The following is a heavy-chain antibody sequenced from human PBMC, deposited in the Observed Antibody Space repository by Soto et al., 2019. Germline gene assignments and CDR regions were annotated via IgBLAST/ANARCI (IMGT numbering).Heavy chain of an antibody. V-gene: IGHV3-30-3*01. CDR3: ARGDDSPGWVAFDI. D-gene: IGHD3-22*01. CDR1: GFTFSSYA. Sequence: QAGGSLRLSCAASGFTFSSYAMHWVRQAPGKGLEWVAVISYDGSNKYYADSVKGRFTISRDNSKNTLYLQMNSLRAEDTAVYYCARGDDSPGWVAFDIWGQGTMVTVSS. J-gene: IGHJ3*02. CDR2: ISYDGSNK.